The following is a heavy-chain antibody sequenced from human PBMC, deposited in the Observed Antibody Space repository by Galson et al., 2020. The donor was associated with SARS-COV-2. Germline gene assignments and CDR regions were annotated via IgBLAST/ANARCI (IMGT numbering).Heavy chain of an antibody. CDR3: AREDYDILTGRVWFDP. Sequence: GGSLRLSCAASGFTFSDYYMSWIRQAPGKGLEWVSYISTTSTYTNYADSVKGRFTISRDNAKNSLYLQMNSLRAEDTAVYYCAREDYDILTGRVWFDPWGQGTLVTVSS. CDR1: GFTFSDYY. CDR2: ISTTSTYT. V-gene: IGHV3-11*06. J-gene: IGHJ5*02. D-gene: IGHD3-9*01.